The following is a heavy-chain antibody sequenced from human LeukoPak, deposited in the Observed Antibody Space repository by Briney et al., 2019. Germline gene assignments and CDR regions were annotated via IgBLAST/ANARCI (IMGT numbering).Heavy chain of an antibody. J-gene: IGHJ4*02. CDR3: ARGDYGGSDY. V-gene: IGHV4-59*01. CDR1: GGSISSYY. CDR2: IYYSGST. Sequence: PSGTLALTCTVSGGSISSYYWSWIRQPPGKGLEWIGYIYYSGSTNYNPSLKSRVTISVDTSKNQFSLKLSSVTAADTAVYYCARGDYGGSDYWGQGTLVTVSS. D-gene: IGHD4-23*01.